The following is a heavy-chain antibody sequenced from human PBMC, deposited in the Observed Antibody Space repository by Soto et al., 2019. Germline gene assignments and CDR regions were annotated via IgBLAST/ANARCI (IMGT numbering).Heavy chain of an antibody. CDR3: ARDRYCSGGSCYYMDV. D-gene: IGHD2-15*01. J-gene: IGHJ6*03. CDR2: IIPILGIA. Sequence: GASVKVSCKASGGTFSSYTISWVRQAPGQGLEWMGWIIPILGIANYAQKFQGRVTITADKSTSTAYMELSSLRSEDTAVYYCARDRYCSGGSCYYMDVWGKGTTVTVSS. CDR1: GGTFSSYT. V-gene: IGHV1-69*10.